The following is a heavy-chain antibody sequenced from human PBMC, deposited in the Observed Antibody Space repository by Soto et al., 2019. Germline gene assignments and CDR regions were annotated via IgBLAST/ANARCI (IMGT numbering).Heavy chain of an antibody. CDR1: GGSISSYY. Sequence: QVQLQESGPGLVKPSETLSLTCTVSGGSISSYYWSWIRQPPGKGLGWFGYIYYSGSTNNNPSLKSRVTISVDTSKNQFSLKLSSVTAADTTVYYCARVRSIAARPGYFQHWGQGTLVTVSS. CDR2: IYYSGST. J-gene: IGHJ1*01. CDR3: ARVRSIAARPGYFQH. D-gene: IGHD6-6*01. V-gene: IGHV4-59*01.